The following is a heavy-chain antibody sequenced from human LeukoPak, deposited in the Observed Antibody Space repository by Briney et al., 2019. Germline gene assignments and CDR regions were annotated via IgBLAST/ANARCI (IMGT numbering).Heavy chain of an antibody. CDR2: IKSKTDGGTT. D-gene: IGHD2-2*01. CDR3: TTDPLPDCSSTSCYYYYYMDV. J-gene: IGHJ6*03. V-gene: IGHV3-15*01. CDR1: GFTFSNAW. Sequence: PGGSLRLSCAASGFTFSNAWMSWVRQAPGKGLEWVGRIKSKTDGGTTDYAAPVKGRFTISRDDSKNTLYLQMNSLKTEDTAVYYCTTDPLPDCSSTSCYYYYYMDVWGKGTTVTASS.